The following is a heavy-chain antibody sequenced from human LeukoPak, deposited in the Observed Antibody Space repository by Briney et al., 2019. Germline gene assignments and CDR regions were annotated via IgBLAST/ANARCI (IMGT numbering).Heavy chain of an antibody. CDR3: ARGDFELELRGFDY. CDR1: GYTFTGYY. J-gene: IGHJ4*02. CDR2: INPNSGGT. V-gene: IGHV1-2*02. D-gene: IGHD1-7*01. Sequence: GASVKVSCKASGYTFTGYYMHWVRQAPGQGLEWMGWINPNSGGTNYAQKFQGRVTMTRDTSISTAYMELSRLRSDDTAVYYCARGDFELELRGFDYWGQGTLVTVSS.